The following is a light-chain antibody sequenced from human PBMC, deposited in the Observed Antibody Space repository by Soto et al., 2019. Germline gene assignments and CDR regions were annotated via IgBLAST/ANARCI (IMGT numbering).Light chain of an antibody. Sequence: EVVMTQFPATLSVSPGERATLSCRASESIFSKLAWYQQKAGQTPRLVIFGASTRATGIPDRFSGSESGTDFTLTISSLQSEDFGIYYCQQYNKWPPTFGGGTKVEI. V-gene: IGKV3-15*01. CDR2: GAS. CDR1: ESIFSK. J-gene: IGKJ4*01. CDR3: QQYNKWPPT.